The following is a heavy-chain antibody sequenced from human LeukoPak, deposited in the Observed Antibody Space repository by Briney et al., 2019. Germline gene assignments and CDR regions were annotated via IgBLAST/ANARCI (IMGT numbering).Heavy chain of an antibody. CDR3: ARSGELPKFDY. CDR2: ISYSGST. CDR1: SRSISSYY. V-gene: IGHV4-59*08. D-gene: IGHD1-26*01. J-gene: IGHJ4*02. Sequence: PSESLSLTCTVASRSISSYYWSWIRQPPGKGMECSWYISYSGSTNYNPSLKSRVTISVDTSKNQSSLKLSSVTAADTAVYYCARSGELPKFDYWGQGTLVTVSS.